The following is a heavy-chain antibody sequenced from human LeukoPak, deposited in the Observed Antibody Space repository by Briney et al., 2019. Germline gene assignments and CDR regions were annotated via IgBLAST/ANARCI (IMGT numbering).Heavy chain of an antibody. D-gene: IGHD6-19*01. CDR3: SRVQYSSGWHPFDY. Sequence: SHTLSLTCTVSGGSISSYYWCWIRQPPGHGLESIGYIYYSGSTNNNISLKSRVTISVDTSKNQFSLKLSSVTAADTAVYYCSRVQYSSGWHPFDYWGQGTRVTVSS. J-gene: IGHJ4*02. V-gene: IGHV4-59*07. CDR2: IYYSGST. CDR1: GGSISSYY.